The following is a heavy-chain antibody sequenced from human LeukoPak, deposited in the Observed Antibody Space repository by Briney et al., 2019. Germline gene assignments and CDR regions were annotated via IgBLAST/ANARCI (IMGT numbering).Heavy chain of an antibody. J-gene: IGHJ4*02. CDR2: FDPEDGET. CDR1: GYTLTELS. D-gene: IGHD6-19*01. Sequence: ASVKVSCKVSGYTLTELSMHWVRQAPGKGLEWMGGFDPEDGETIYAQKFQGRVTMTEDTSTDTAYMELSSLRSEDTAVYYCATMGYSSGWFDYWGQGTLVTVSS. CDR3: ATMGYSSGWFDY. V-gene: IGHV1-24*01.